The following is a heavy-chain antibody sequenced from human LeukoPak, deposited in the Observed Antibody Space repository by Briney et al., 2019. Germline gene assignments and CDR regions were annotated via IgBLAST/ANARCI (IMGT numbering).Heavy chain of an antibody. CDR3: ARLRLAMVRGIPEVAFDI. D-gene: IGHD3-10*01. V-gene: IGHV3-23*01. CDR1: GFTFSSYA. J-gene: IGHJ3*02. CDR2: ISGSGGST. Sequence: GGSLRLSCAASGFTFSSYAMSWVRQAPGKGLEWVSAISGSGGSTYYADSVKGRFTISRDNSKNTLYLQMNSLRAEDTAVYYCARLRLAMVRGIPEVAFDIWGQGTMVTVSS.